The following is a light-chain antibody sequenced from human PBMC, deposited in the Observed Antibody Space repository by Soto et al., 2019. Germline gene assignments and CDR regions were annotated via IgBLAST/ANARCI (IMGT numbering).Light chain of an antibody. Sequence: EIVLTQSPGTLYLSPGERATLSCRASQSVSSSYLAWYQQKPGQAPRLLIYGASSRATGIPDRFSCSGSGTDFTLTISRLEPEDFAVYYCHQYDSSPLTFGGGTKVEIK. J-gene: IGKJ4*01. CDR2: GAS. V-gene: IGKV3-20*01. CDR3: HQYDSSPLT. CDR1: QSVSSSY.